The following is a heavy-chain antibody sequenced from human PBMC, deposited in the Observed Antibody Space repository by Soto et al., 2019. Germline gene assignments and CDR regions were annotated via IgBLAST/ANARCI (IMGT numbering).Heavy chain of an antibody. J-gene: IGHJ4*02. CDR2: IYYSGST. CDR3: ARCSTSANYFDY. D-gene: IGHD2-2*01. Sequence: QVQLQESGPGLVKPSQTLSLTCTVSGGSISSGGYYWSWIRQHPGKGLEWIGYIYYSGSTYYDPSLKSRVTISVDTSKNQFSLKLSSVTAADTAVYYCARCSTSANYFDYWGQGTLVTVSS. V-gene: IGHV4-31*03. CDR1: GGSISSGGYY.